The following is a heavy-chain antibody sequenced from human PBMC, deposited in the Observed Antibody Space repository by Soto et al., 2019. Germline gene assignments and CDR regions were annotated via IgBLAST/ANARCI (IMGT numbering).Heavy chain of an antibody. CDR3: AREGAHYTPLDH. D-gene: IGHD2-15*01. Sequence: ASVKVSCKASGYTFTYYAIHWWLRAPGQGLEWMGWINVGNGNTGYSRKFQGRVTNARDMSASTAYIEVTSLTSEDTAIYYCAREGAHYTPLDHWGQGTLVTVSS. J-gene: IGHJ4*02. CDR1: GYTFTYYA. V-gene: IGHV1-3*01. CDR2: INVGNGNT.